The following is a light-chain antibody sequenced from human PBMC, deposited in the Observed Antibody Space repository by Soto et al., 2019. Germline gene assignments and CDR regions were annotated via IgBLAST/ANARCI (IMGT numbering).Light chain of an antibody. CDR1: QTVSSY. Sequence: SQSPATLSFSAGERATLSCRASQTVSSYLAWYQQKPGKAPRLLIYDASTRDTGIPARFSGSGSGTDFTLSIHSLAPEGFSFNYCQPRSNLLLSSVG. CDR3: QPRSNLLLSS. J-gene: IGKJ2*01. CDR2: DAS. V-gene: IGKV3-11*01.